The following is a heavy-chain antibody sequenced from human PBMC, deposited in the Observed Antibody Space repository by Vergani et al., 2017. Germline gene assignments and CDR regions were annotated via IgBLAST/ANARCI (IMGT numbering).Heavy chain of an antibody. CDR1: GFTFSSYS. CDR3: AGEYYDYIWGGYRETRHFDY. V-gene: IGHV3-21*01. Sequence: VQLVESGGGLVKPGGSLRLSCAASGFTFSSYSMNWVRQAPGKGLEWVSSISSSSSYIYYADSVKGRFTISRDNAKNSLYLQMNSLRAEDTAVYYCAGEYYDYIWGGYRETRHFDYWGQGTLVTVSS. CDR2: ISSSSSYI. J-gene: IGHJ4*02. D-gene: IGHD3-16*02.